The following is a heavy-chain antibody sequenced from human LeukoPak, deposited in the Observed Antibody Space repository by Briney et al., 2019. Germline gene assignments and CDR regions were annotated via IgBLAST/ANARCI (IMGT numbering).Heavy chain of an antibody. Sequence: PSQTLSLTCTVSGGSISSGGYYWSWIRQTPGKGLEWIGYIYHSGSTYYNPSLKSRVTISVDRTKNQFSLKLSSVTAADTAVYYCARDQLSGVVVVVAATWGQGTLVTVSS. CDR1: GGSISSGGYY. D-gene: IGHD2-15*01. J-gene: IGHJ4*02. V-gene: IGHV4-30-2*01. CDR2: IYHSGST. CDR3: ARDQLSGVVVVVAAT.